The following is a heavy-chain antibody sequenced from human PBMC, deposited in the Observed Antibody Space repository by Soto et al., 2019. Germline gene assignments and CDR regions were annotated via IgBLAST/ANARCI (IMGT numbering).Heavy chain of an antibody. D-gene: IGHD3-3*01. CDR2: IIPILGTA. CDR3: ARYNVLDPDSPYYGLDV. Sequence: QVQLVQSGAEVKKPGSSVKVSCKASGGTLSRYTFSWVRQAPGQGLEWMGRIIPILGTASYANKYQGRVTITADKSTSTGYMELSSLRSEDTALFYRARYNVLDPDSPYYGLDVWGQGTTVTVSS. V-gene: IGHV1-69*08. CDR1: GGTLSRYT. J-gene: IGHJ6*02.